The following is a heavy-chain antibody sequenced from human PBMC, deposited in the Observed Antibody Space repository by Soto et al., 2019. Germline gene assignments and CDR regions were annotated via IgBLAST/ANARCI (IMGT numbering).Heavy chain of an antibody. CDR1: GFTFSSYA. Sequence: GGSLRLSCAASGFTFSSYAMSWVRQAPGKGLEWVSAISGSGGSTYYADSVKGRFTISRDNSKNTLYLQMNSLRAEDTAVYYCAKDQGITMIVVFITWFDYWGQGTLVTVSS. J-gene: IGHJ4*02. CDR3: AKDQGITMIVVFITWFDY. D-gene: IGHD3-22*01. CDR2: ISGSGGST. V-gene: IGHV3-23*01.